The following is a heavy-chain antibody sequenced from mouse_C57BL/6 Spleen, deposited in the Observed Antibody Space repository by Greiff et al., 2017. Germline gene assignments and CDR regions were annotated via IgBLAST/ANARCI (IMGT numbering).Heavy chain of an antibody. CDR2: IYPSDSET. D-gene: IGHD2-4*01. J-gene: IGHJ4*01. CDR1: GYTFTSYW. CDR3: ARRWDYGAMDY. Sequence: VQLQQPGAELVRPGSSVKLSCKASGYTFTSYWMDWVKQRPGQGLEWIGNIYPSDSETHYNQKFKDKATLTVDKSSSTAYMQLSSLTSEDSAVYYCARRWDYGAMDYWGQGTSVTVSS. V-gene: IGHV1-61*01.